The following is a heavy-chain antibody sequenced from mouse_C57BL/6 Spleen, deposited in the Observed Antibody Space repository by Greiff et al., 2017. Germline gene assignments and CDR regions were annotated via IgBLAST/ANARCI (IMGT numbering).Heavy chain of an antibody. V-gene: IGHV1-69*01. CDR2: IDPSDSYT. Sequence: QVQLQQPGAELVMPGASVKLSCKASGYTFTSYWMHWVKQRPGQGLEWIGEIDPSDSYTNYNQKFKGKSTLTVDKSSSTAYMQLSSLTSEDSAVYYCARFITGYFDVWGTGTTVTVSS. CDR1: GYTFTSYW. CDR3: ARFITGYFDV. J-gene: IGHJ1*03. D-gene: IGHD1-1*01.